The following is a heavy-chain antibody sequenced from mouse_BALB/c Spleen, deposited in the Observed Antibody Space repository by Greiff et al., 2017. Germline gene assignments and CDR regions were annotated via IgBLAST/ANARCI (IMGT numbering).Heavy chain of an antibody. CDR3: TRLRLRGDYFDY. Sequence: LKQPGSELVRPGASVKLSCKASGYTFTSYWMHWVKQRPGQGLEWIGNIYPGSGSTNYDEKFKSKATLTVDTSSSTAYMQLSSLTSEDSAVYYCTRLRLRGDYFDYWGQGTTLTVAS. CDR1: GYTFTSYW. D-gene: IGHD1-2*01. CDR2: IYPGSGST. V-gene: IGHV1S22*01. J-gene: IGHJ2*01.